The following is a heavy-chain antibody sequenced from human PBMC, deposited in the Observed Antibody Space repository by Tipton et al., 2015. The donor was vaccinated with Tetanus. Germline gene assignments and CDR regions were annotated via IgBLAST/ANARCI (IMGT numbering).Heavy chain of an antibody. Sequence: TLSLTCTVSGGSISSSDYYWGWIRQPPGKGLEWIGSMYYSGSTYYNSSLQSRVTISLDTSKNQFSLQLNSVTPEDTAVYYCARHEESTDYCDNWGQGTLVTVSS. CDR3: ARHEESTDYCDN. J-gene: IGHJ4*02. CDR1: GGSISSSDYY. CDR2: MYYSGST. V-gene: IGHV4-39*01. D-gene: IGHD5/OR15-5a*01.